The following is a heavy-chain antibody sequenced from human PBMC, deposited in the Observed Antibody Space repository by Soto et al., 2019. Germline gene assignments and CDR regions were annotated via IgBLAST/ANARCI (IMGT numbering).Heavy chain of an antibody. CDR3: ARARRQLVRFRFHASGYWFDP. D-gene: IGHD6-13*01. CDR2: IYHSGST. J-gene: IGHJ5*02. CDR1: SGSISSSNW. Sequence: PSETLSLTCAVSSGSISSSNWWSWVRQPPGKGLEWIGEIYHSGSTNYNPSLKSRVTISVDKSKNQFSLKLSSVTAADTAVYYCARARRQLVRFRFHASGYWFDPWGQGTLVTVSS. V-gene: IGHV4-4*02.